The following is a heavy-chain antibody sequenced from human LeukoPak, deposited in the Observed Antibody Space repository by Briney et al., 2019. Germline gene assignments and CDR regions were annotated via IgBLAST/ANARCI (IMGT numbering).Heavy chain of an antibody. CDR1: GGSISSSSYY. Sequence: PSETLSLTCTVSGGSISSSSYYWGWIRQPPGKGLEWIGSIYYSGSTYYNPSLKSRVTISVDTSKNQFSLKLSSVTAADTAVYYCARHGVVELLGTNWFDPWGQGTLVTVSS. CDR3: ARHGVVELLGTNWFDP. CDR2: IYYSGST. V-gene: IGHV4-39*01. J-gene: IGHJ5*02. D-gene: IGHD3-10*01.